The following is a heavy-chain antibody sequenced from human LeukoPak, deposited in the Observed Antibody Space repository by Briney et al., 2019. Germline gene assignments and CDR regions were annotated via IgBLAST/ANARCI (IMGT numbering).Heavy chain of an antibody. D-gene: IGHD1-14*01. Sequence: PGGSLRLSCAASGFTFSSYAMSWVRQAPGKGLEWVSTITDSGGTTFYADSVKGRFTISRDNSKNTVYLQMNSLRAEDTAVYYCAKLWRGNHPRYFDHWGQGTLVTVSS. J-gene: IGHJ4*02. CDR1: GFTFSSYA. CDR3: AKLWRGNHPRYFDH. CDR2: ITDSGGTT. V-gene: IGHV3-23*01.